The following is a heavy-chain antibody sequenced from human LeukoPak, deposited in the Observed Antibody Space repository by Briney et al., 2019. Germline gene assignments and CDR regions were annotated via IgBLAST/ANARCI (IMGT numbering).Heavy chain of an antibody. CDR3: TRSSSAPAYFDY. V-gene: IGHV3-73*01. J-gene: IGHJ4*02. Sequence: PGGSLRLSCAASGFAFSGSAMHWVRQASGKGLEWVGRIRSKANSYATAYAASVQGRFTISRDDSKNTAYLQMNSLKTEDTAVYYCTRSSSAPAYFDYWGQGTLVTVSS. CDR1: GFAFSGSA. CDR2: IRSKANSYAT.